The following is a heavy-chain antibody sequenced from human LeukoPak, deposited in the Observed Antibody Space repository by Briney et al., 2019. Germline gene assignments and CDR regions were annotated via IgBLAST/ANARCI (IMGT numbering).Heavy chain of an antibody. CDR1: GFTFSSYS. CDR2: ISSSSSYI. V-gene: IGHV3-21*01. D-gene: IGHD3-10*01. Sequence: PGVSLRLSCAASGFTFSSYSMNWVRQAQGKGLEWVSSISSSSSYIYYADSVKGRFTISRDNAKNSLYLQMNSLRAEDTAVYYCARDGLGFEAAIDYWGQGTLVTVSS. J-gene: IGHJ4*02. CDR3: ARDGLGFEAAIDY.